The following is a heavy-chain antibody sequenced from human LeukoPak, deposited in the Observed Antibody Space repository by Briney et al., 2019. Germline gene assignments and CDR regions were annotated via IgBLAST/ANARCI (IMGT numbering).Heavy chain of an antibody. V-gene: IGHV3-48*01. CDR3: ARLANYYYYMDV. CDR1: GFTFSSYS. J-gene: IGHJ6*03. Sequence: GGSLRLSCVASGFTFSSYSMNWVRQAPGKGLEWVSYITGSISSIHYADSVKGRFTISRDNAKNSVYLQMNSLRAEDTAVYYCARLANYYYYMDVWGKGTTVTVSS. CDR2: ITGSISSI. D-gene: IGHD6-13*01.